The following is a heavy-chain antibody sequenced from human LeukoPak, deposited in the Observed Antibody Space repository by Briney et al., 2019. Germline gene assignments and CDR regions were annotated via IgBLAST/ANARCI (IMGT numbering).Heavy chain of an antibody. J-gene: IGHJ3*02. V-gene: IGHV3-7*01. CDR3: ARHRSGGSQDDAFDI. D-gene: IGHD2-15*01. Sequence: GGSLRLSCAASEFTFSRYWMCWVRQAPGKGLEWVADIKQDGSEKYYVDSVKGRFTISRQNAKNSLFLQMNSLRAEDTAVYYCARHRSGGSQDDAFDIWGQGTMVIVSS. CDR2: IKQDGSEK. CDR1: EFTFSRYW.